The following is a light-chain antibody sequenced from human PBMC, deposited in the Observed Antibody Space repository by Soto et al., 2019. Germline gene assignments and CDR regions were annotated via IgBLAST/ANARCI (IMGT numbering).Light chain of an antibody. CDR2: EVN. CDR3: SSYVGTNIVV. CDR1: SRDVGGYIF. Sequence: QSALTQPPSASGSPGQSVTISCTGTSRDVGGYIFVSWYQQHPGRAPRLMIYEVNKRPSGVPDRFSGSKSGNTASLTVAGLQADDEADYYCSSYVGTNIVVFGGGTQLTVL. V-gene: IGLV2-8*01. J-gene: IGLJ2*01.